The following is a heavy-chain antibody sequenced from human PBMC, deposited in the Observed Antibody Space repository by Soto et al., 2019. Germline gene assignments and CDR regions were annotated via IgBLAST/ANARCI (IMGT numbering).Heavy chain of an antibody. CDR2: IRGSGDGT. Sequence: EVQVLESGGGSIQPGGSLSLSCTTSKFIFSTYAMTWVRQAPGEGLEWVSSIRGSGDGTSYADSVRGRFTISRDNSKNTLYLRMNSLRVEDTAVYSCTRDPNGDYIGAFDFWGQGMLVTVSS. V-gene: IGHV3-23*01. D-gene: IGHD4-17*01. CDR3: TRDPNGDYIGAFDF. J-gene: IGHJ3*01. CDR1: KFIFSTYA.